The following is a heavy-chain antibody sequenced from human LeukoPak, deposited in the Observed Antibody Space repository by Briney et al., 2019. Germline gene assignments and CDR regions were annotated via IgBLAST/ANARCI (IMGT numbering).Heavy chain of an antibody. Sequence: ASVKVSCKASGYTFTGYYMHWVRQAPGQGLEWMGWINPNSGGTNYAQKFQGRVTMTRDTSISTAYMELSRLRSDDTAVYYCARGLYSSGWYPDYWGQGTLVTVSS. D-gene: IGHD6-19*01. CDR2: INPNSGGT. CDR1: GYTFTGYY. J-gene: IGHJ4*02. V-gene: IGHV1-2*02. CDR3: ARGLYSSGWYPDY.